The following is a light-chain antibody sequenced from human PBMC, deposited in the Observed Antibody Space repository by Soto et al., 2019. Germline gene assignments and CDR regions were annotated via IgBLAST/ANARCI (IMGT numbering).Light chain of an antibody. CDR3: QQYGSSPYT. J-gene: IGKJ2*01. Sequence: EIVLTQSPGTLSLSPGERATLSCRASQSVSSSYLAWYQQKLGQAPRLLIYGASSRATGIPDRFSGSGSGTDFTLTISRLEPEDFAVYYCQQYGSSPYTFGQGTKLELK. V-gene: IGKV3-20*01. CDR1: QSVSSSY. CDR2: GAS.